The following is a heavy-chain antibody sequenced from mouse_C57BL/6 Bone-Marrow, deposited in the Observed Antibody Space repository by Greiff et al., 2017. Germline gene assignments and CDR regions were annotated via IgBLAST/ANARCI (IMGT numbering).Heavy chain of an antibody. D-gene: IGHD1-1*01. CDR1: GFTFSSYA. V-gene: IGHV5-6*03. Sequence: EVKLVESGGGLVKPGGSLKLSCAASGFTFSSYAMSWVRQTPEKRLEWVATISSGGSYTYYPDSVKGRFTISRDNAKNTLYLQMSSLKSEDTAMYYCARMGYGSSSWFAYWGQGTLVTVSA. CDR2: ISSGGSYT. J-gene: IGHJ3*01. CDR3: ARMGYGSSSWFAY.